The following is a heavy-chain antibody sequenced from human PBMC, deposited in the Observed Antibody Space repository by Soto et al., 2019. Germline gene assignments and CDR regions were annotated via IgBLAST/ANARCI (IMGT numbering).Heavy chain of an antibody. Sequence: PSETLSLTCTVSGGSISSGGYYWSWIRQHPGKGLEWIGYIYYSGSTYYNPSLKSRVTISVDTSKNQFSLKLSSVTAADTAVYYCARGGGYYYDSSRYITPPMRFDYWGQGTLVTVSS. CDR2: IYYSGST. J-gene: IGHJ4*02. V-gene: IGHV4-31*03. CDR3: ARGGGYYYDSSRYITPPMRFDY. CDR1: GGSISSGGYY. D-gene: IGHD3-22*01.